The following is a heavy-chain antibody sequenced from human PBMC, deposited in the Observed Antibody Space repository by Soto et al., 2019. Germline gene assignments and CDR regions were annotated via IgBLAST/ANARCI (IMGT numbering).Heavy chain of an antibody. D-gene: IGHD2-15*01. CDR3: ARSYRRYCSGGICYSYYYYYMGV. Sequence: QVQLQESGPGLVKPSETLSLTCTVSGGSISSYYWSWIRQPPGKGLEWIGYIYYSGSTNYNPSLKSQVTISVDTSKNQFSLKLSSVTAADTAVYYCARSYRRYCSGGICYSYYYYYMGVWGKGTTVTVSS. CDR1: GGSISSYY. V-gene: IGHV4-59*01. J-gene: IGHJ6*03. CDR2: IYYSGST.